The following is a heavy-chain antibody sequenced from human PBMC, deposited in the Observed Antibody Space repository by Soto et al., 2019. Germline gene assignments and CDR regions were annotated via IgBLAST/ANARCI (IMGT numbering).Heavy chain of an antibody. CDR2: IYYSGST. J-gene: IGHJ5*02. CDR3: ARHYFYGGRFDP. D-gene: IGHD4-17*01. CDR1: GGSISSSSYY. V-gene: IGHV4-39*01. Sequence: SETLSFTCTVSGGSISSSSYYWGWIRQPPGKGLEWIGSIYYSGSTYYNPSLKSRVTISVDTSKNQFSLKLSSVTAADTAVYYCARHYFYGGRFDPWGQGTLVTVSS.